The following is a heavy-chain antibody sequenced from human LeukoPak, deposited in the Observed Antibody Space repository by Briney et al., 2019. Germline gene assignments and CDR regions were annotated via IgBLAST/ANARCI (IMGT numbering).Heavy chain of an antibody. V-gene: IGHV3-23*01. CDR1: GFTFSSYA. Sequence: PGGSLRLSCAASGFTFSSYAMSWVRQAPGKGLEWVSAISGSGGSTYYADSVKGRFTISRDNSKNTLYLQMNSLRAEDTAVYYCARSPTMIVVGFTDVLGQGTTVTVSS. CDR3: ARSPTMIVVGFTDV. CDR2: ISGSGGST. D-gene: IGHD3-22*01. J-gene: IGHJ6*02.